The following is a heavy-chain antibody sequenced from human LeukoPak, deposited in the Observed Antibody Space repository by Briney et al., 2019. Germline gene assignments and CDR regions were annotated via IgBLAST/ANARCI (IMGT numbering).Heavy chain of an antibody. CDR2: IWYDGSNK. Sequence: PGRSLRLSCAASGFTFSTYGMHWVRQAPGKGLEWLTDIWYDGSNKYYTDSVKGRFTISRDNSKNTLYLQMSSLRAEDTAVYYSARDSNSYGSGATIDYWGQGTLVTVSS. CDR3: ARDSNSYGSGATIDY. J-gene: IGHJ4*02. D-gene: IGHD3-10*01. CDR1: GFTFSTYG. V-gene: IGHV3-33*01.